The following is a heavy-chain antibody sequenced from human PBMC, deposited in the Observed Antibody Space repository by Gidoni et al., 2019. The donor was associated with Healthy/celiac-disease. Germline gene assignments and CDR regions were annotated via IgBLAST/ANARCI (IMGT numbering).Heavy chain of an antibody. Sequence: EVQLLESGGGLVQPGWSLRLSWDASGFTFSSYAISWVRQAQGKGLGWVSAIRGSGVSTYYADSVKGRFTISRDNSKNTLYLQMNSLRAEDTAVYYCASFQLLGGIAVAVFGAFDIWGQGTMVTVSS. V-gene: IGHV3-23*01. CDR3: ASFQLLGGIAVAVFGAFDI. CDR1: GFTFSSYA. D-gene: IGHD6-19*01. J-gene: IGHJ3*02. CDR2: IRGSGVST.